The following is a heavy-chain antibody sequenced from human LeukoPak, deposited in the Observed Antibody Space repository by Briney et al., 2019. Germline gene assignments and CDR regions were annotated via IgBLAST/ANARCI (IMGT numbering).Heavy chain of an antibody. J-gene: IGHJ4*02. CDR1: GSSISSYY. CDR2: IHTSGNT. Sequence: NPSETLSLTCIVSGSSISSYYWSWIRQPPGKGLEWIGYIHTSGNTNSSRFLKSRVTMSVDTSKNEFSLKLRSVAAADTALYYCARGHFDSSGSSNPLDSWGQGTLVTVSS. V-gene: IGHV4-4*09. CDR3: ARGHFDSSGSSNPLDS. D-gene: IGHD3-22*01.